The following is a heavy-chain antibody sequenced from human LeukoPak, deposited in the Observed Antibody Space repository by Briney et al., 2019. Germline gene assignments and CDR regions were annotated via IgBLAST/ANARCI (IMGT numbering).Heavy chain of an antibody. CDR1: SVSFSGYY. CDR2: INHSGST. Sequence: SETLSLTCAVYSVSFSGYYWSWIRQPPGKGLEWIGEINHSGSTNYNPSLKSRVTISVDTSKNQFSLKLSSVTAADTAVYYCARAVARNWFDPWGQGTLVTVSS. J-gene: IGHJ5*02. D-gene: IGHD6-19*01. CDR3: ARAVARNWFDP. V-gene: IGHV4-34*01.